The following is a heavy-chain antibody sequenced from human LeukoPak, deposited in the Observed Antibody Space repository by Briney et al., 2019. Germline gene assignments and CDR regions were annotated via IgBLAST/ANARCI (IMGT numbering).Heavy chain of an antibody. V-gene: IGHV1-2*02. CDR1: GYTFTGHY. CDR3: ARALYANWFDP. J-gene: IGHJ5*02. Sequence: ASVKVSCKASGYTFTGHYMHWVRQVPGQGLEWMGWINPNSGGTNYAQKFQGRVTMTRDTSISTAYMELSRLRSDDTAVYYCARALYANWFDPWGQGTLVTVSS. D-gene: IGHD2-8*01. CDR2: INPNSGGT.